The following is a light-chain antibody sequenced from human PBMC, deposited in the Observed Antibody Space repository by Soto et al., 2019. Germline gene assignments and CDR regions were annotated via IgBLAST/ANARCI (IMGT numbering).Light chain of an antibody. CDR2: DAS. Sequence: AIQLTQSPSSLSASVGDRVTITCRASQGISSALAWYQQKPGKAPKLLIYDASSLESGVPSRFSGSRSGTDYTPTISSLQPEDFATYYCQQFNSYLSLTFGGGTKVEIK. CDR1: QGISSA. V-gene: IGKV1-13*02. CDR3: QQFNSYLSLT. J-gene: IGKJ4*01.